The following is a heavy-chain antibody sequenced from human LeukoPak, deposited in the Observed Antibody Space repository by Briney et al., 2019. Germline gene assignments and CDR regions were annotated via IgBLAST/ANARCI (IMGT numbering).Heavy chain of an antibody. CDR2: ISSSGSTI. V-gene: IGHV3-48*04. D-gene: IGHD6-13*01. CDR3: ATTGYSSSWFDY. Sequence: GGSLRLSCAASGFTFSSYSVNWVRQSRGEGREWVSYISSSGSTIYYADSVKGRFTISRDNAKNTLYLQMNSLRAEDTAVYYCATTGYSSSWFDYWGQGTLVTVSS. CDR1: GFTFSSYS. J-gene: IGHJ4*02.